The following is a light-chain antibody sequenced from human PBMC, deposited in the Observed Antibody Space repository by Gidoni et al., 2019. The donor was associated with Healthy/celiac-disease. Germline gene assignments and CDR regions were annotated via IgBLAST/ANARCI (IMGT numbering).Light chain of an antibody. J-gene: IGLJ3*02. CDR2: GNS. V-gene: IGLV1-40*01. CDR1: SSNIGAGYD. Sequence: QSVLTQPPPVSGAPGQWVTISCTGSSSNIGAGYDVHWYQQLPGTAPKLLIYGNSNRPSGVPDRFSGSKSGTSASLAITGLEAEDEADYYCQSYDSSLSGVFGGGTKLTVL. CDR3: QSYDSSLSGV.